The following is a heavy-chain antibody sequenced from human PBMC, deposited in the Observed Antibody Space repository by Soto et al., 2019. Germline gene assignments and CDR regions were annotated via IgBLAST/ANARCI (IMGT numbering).Heavy chain of an antibody. D-gene: IGHD5-12*01. Sequence: GRSLRLPCAASGFTFSSYGIHRVRQAPGKGLEWVAVIWYDGSNKYYADSVKGRFTISRDNSKNTLYLQMNSLRVEDTAVYYCATDLAIDPDVWGKGTTVTVSS. J-gene: IGHJ6*04. CDR3: ATDLAIDPDV. CDR1: GFTFSSYG. CDR2: IWYDGSNK. V-gene: IGHV3-33*01.